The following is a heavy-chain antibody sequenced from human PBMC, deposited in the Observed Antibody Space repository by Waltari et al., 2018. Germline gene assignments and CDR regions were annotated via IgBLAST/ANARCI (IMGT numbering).Heavy chain of an antibody. CDR2: FNPEDGET. Sequence: QVQLVQSGAEVKKPGASVKVSCKVSGYTLTELSMHWVQQAPGKGLEGMGGFNPEDGETIYAQKFQGRVTMTEDTSTDTAYMELGSLRSEDTAVYYCAIERASYYYDSSGYYGYWCQGTLVTVSS. D-gene: IGHD3-22*01. J-gene: IGHJ4*02. CDR1: GYTLTELS. CDR3: AIERASYYYDSSGYYGY. V-gene: IGHV1-24*01.